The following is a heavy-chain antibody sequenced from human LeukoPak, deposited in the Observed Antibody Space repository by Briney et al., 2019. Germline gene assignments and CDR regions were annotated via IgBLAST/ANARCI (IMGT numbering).Heavy chain of an antibody. CDR1: GYSFADYY. CDR3: ARDKSGSSGWYSYFDY. J-gene: IGHJ4*02. Sequence: ASVKVSCKASGYSFADYYMHWVRQAPGQGLEWMGWINPNSGGTNYAQKFQGRVTMTRDTSISTVYMELSRLRSDDTAVYYCARDKSGSSGWYSYFDYWGQGTLVTVSS. D-gene: IGHD6-19*01. V-gene: IGHV1-2*02. CDR2: INPNSGGT.